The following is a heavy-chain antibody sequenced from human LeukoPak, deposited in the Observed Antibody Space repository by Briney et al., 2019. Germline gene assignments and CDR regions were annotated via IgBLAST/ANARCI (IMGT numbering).Heavy chain of an antibody. CDR1: GFPFSSHW. CDR3: TRDQNFYGSGRGFDP. J-gene: IGHJ5*02. D-gene: IGHD3-10*01. Sequence: PGGSLRLSCAASGFPFSSHWLSWFRQSPGKGLEWVAHINQDGSEKYYVDSVKGRFTISRDNAKNSLYLQMNSLRAEDTAIYYCTRDQNFYGSGRGFDPWGQGTLVTVSS. V-gene: IGHV3-7*01. CDR2: INQDGSEK.